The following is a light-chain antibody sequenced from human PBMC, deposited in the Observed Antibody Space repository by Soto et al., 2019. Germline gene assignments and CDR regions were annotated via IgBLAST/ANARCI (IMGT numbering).Light chain of an antibody. V-gene: IGKV1-8*01. Sequence: AIRMTQSPSSLSASTGDRVTITCRASQGISSYLAWYQQKPGKAPKLLIYAASTLQSGVPSRFSGSGSGTDFTLTISCLQSEDFATYYCHQYYSYLFTCGPGTKVDIK. J-gene: IGKJ3*01. CDR2: AAS. CDR3: HQYYSYLFT. CDR1: QGISSY.